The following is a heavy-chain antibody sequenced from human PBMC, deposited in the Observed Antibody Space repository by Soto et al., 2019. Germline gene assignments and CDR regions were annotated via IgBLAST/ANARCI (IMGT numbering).Heavy chain of an antibody. J-gene: IGHJ4*02. CDR1: GGSISSRDYY. CDR3: ARSPENYYGSGSYFFDY. V-gene: IGHV4-31*03. CDR2: LYYSGNT. D-gene: IGHD3-10*01. Sequence: SETLSLTCTISGGSISSRDYYWSWIRQHPGKGPEWIGYLYYSGNTNYNPSLESRVTISVDTSKNQFSLKLSSVTAADTAVYYCARSPENYYGSGSYFFDYWGQGTLVTVSS.